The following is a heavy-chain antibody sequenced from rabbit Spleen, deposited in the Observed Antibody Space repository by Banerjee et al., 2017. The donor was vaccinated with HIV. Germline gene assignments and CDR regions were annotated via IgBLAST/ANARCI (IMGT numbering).Heavy chain of an antibody. Sequence: QEQLVESGGGLVQPEGPLTLTCTASGFSFSSSYYMCWVRQAPGKGLEWIACMDAGSWHYIEYASWAKGRFTISKTSSTTVTLQMTSLTAADTATYFCARDSSSSFSSYGMDLWGPGTLVTVS. CDR2: MDAGSWHYI. CDR3: ARDSSSSFSSYGMDL. CDR1: GFSFSSSYY. D-gene: IGHD1-1*01. V-gene: IGHV1S45*01. J-gene: IGHJ6*01.